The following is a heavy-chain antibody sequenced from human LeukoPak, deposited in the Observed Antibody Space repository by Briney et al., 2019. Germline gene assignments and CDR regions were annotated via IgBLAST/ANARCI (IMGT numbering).Heavy chain of an antibody. V-gene: IGHV3-21*01. CDR3: ARDASSAIDY. CDR2: ISSGSTFI. Sequence: GGCLRLSCAASGFNFNSYYMTWVRQAPGKGLEWVSSISSGSTFIHYADSVKGRFTVSRDNAQKSLYLQLDSLRAEDTAVYYCARDASSAIDYWGQGTPVTVSS. CDR1: GFNFNSYY. D-gene: IGHD6-19*01. J-gene: IGHJ4*02.